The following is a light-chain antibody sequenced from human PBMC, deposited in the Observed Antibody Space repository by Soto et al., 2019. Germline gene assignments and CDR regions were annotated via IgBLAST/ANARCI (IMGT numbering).Light chain of an antibody. CDR2: DAS. CDR1: QSVSSY. J-gene: IGKJ1*01. Sequence: EIVLTQSPATLSLSPGERATLSCRASQSVSSYLAWYQQKPGQAPMLLIYDASNRATGIPVRFSGSGSGTDFTLTISSLEPEDFAVYYCQQRSNWPPWTFGRGTKVEIK. V-gene: IGKV3-11*01. CDR3: QQRSNWPPWT.